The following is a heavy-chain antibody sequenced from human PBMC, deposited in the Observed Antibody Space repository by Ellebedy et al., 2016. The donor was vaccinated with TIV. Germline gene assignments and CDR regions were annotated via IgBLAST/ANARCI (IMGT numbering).Heavy chain of an antibody. D-gene: IGHD3-10*01. V-gene: IGHV1-18*01. CDR3: ARSRLGGGHWYFDF. J-gene: IGHJ2*01. Sequence: VSVKVSCXVSGYTFTRYGMSWVRQAPGQGLEWMGWIAVYNSHTKYAQKFQDRVVMTTETATSTVYMELRSLRSDDTAVYYCARSRLGGGHWYFDFWGRGTLVTVSS. CDR1: GYTFTRYG. CDR2: IAVYNSHT.